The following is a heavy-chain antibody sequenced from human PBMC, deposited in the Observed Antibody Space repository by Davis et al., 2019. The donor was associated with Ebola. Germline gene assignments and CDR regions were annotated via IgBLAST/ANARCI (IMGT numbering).Heavy chain of an antibody. CDR1: GFTFSRYA. V-gene: IGHV3-64D*08. CDR2: ISSSGDNT. Sequence: GESLKISCAASGFTFSRYAMHWVRQAPGKGLEYVSAISSSGDNTYYADSVKGRFTISRDNSRNTLHLQMDSLRVEDTAVYYCAKAGPTYYDTLTGSTVWGQGTMVTVSS. J-gene: IGHJ3*01. CDR3: AKAGPTYYDTLTGSTV. D-gene: IGHD3-9*01.